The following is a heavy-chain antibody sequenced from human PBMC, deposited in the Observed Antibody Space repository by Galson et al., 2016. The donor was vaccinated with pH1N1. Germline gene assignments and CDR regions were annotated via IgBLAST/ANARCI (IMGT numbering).Heavy chain of an antibody. V-gene: IGHV3-7*01. CDR3: TREIGGSGTY. Sequence: SLRLSCAASGFTFSTYWMSWVRQAPGKGLEWVANINQDGSVIYYVDSVKGRFTISRDNAKNSLYLQMTSLRVEDTAFYYCTREIGGSGTYWGQGTLVTVSS. CDR2: INQDGSVI. CDR1: GFTFSTYW. J-gene: IGHJ4*02. D-gene: IGHD3-10*01.